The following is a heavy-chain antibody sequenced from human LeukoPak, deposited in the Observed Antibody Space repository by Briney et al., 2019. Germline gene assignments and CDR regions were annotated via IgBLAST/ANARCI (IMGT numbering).Heavy chain of an antibody. V-gene: IGHV3-23*01. D-gene: IGHD3-22*01. CDR1: GFTFSSYA. CDR2: ISGSGGST. CDR3: ASRPSIIMIVVVTLEY. Sequence: GGSLRLSCAASGFTFSSYAMSWVRQAPGKGLEWVSAISGSGGSTYYADSVKGRFTISRDNSKNTLYLQMNSLRAEDTAVYYCASRPSIIMIVVVTLEYWGQGTLVTVSS. J-gene: IGHJ4*02.